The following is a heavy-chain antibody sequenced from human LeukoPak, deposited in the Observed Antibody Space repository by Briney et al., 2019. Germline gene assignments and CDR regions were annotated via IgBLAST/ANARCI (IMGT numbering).Heavy chain of an antibody. Sequence: ASVKVSCKASGYTFTSYGISWVRQAPGQGLEWMGWISAYNGNTNYAQKLQGRVTITADESTSTAYMELSSLRSEDTAVYYCARDLRQLRFLDRFDPWGQGTLVTVSS. CDR2: ISAYNGNT. V-gene: IGHV1-18*01. D-gene: IGHD3-3*01. J-gene: IGHJ5*02. CDR3: ARDLRQLRFLDRFDP. CDR1: GYTFTSYG.